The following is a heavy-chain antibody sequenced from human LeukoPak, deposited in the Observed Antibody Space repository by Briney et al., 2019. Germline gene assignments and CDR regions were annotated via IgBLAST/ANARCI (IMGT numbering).Heavy chain of an antibody. CDR2: IHSSGST. Sequence: PSETLSLTCGVSGGSISSYYWSWIRQPAGKGLEWIGRIHSSGSTNYNPSLKSRVAISVDKSENHISLKLTSVTAADTAVYYCAREGGPYRPLDYSGQGTLVTVAS. V-gene: IGHV4-4*07. CDR3: AREGGPYRPLDY. CDR1: GGSISSYY. J-gene: IGHJ4*02.